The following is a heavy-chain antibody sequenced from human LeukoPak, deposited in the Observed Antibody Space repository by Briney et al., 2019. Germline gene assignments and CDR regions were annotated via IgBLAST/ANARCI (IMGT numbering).Heavy chain of an antibody. CDR3: ARAAYAGYYGSGSSSH. D-gene: IGHD3-10*01. V-gene: IGHV3-74*01. CDR1: GFTFSNYW. CDR2: INIDGSST. J-gene: IGHJ4*02. Sequence: GGSLRLSCAASGFTFSNYWMHWVRQAPGKGLVWVSRINIDGSSTNNADSVKGRFTISRDNAKNSLYLQMNSLRAEDTAVYYCARAAYAGYYGSGSSSHWGQGTLVTVSS.